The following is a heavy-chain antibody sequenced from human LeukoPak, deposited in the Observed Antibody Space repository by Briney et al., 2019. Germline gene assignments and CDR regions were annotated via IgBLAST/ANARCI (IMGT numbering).Heavy chain of an antibody. CDR2: IRSKRNNYAT. Sequence: GGSLRLSCAASGFTFSGSAIHWVRQASGKGLEWVGRIRSKRNNYATAYAASVKGRFTISRDDSENTAYLQMHSPKTEDTAVYYCTRRQSQGSSTCWYFDLWGRGTQVGVSS. CDR3: TRRQSQGSSTCWYFDL. CDR1: GFTFSGSA. V-gene: IGHV3-73*01. J-gene: IGHJ2*01. D-gene: IGHD6-6*01.